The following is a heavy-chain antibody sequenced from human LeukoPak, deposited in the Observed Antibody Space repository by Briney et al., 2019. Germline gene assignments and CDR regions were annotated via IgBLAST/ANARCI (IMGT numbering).Heavy chain of an antibody. J-gene: IGHJ3*02. CDR2: INSDGSST. CDR3: AREGYSEDAFDI. Sequence: GGSLRLSCAASGFTFSSYWMHWVRQAPGKGLVWVSRINSDGSSTSYADSVKGRFTISRDNAKNTLYLQMNSLRAEDTAVYYCAREGYSEDAFDIWGQGTMVTVSS. V-gene: IGHV3-74*01. CDR1: GFTFSSYW. D-gene: IGHD4-11*01.